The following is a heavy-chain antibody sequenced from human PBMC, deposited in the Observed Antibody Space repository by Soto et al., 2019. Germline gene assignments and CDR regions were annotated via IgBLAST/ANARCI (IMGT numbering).Heavy chain of an antibody. D-gene: IGHD3-10*01. J-gene: IGHJ6*02. V-gene: IGHV1-8*01. CDR2: MNPNSGNT. Sequence: ASVKVSCKASGYTFTSYDINWVRQATGQGLEWMGWMNPNSGNTGYAQKLQGRVTMTRNTSISTAYMELSSLRSEDTAVYYCARASGAMVRPLSGYYYGMDDWGQGTTVTVTS. CDR1: GYTFTSYD. CDR3: ARASGAMVRPLSGYYYGMDD.